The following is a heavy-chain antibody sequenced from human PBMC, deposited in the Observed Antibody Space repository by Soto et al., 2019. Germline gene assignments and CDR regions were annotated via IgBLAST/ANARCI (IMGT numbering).Heavy chain of an antibody. D-gene: IGHD3-22*01. CDR1: GGSISSYY. CDR3: ARWYHYDSSGLVIKVFDI. V-gene: IGHV4-59*01. Sequence: SETLSLTCTVSGGSISSYYWSWIRQPPGKGLEWIGYMYYSGSTNYNPSLKSRVTISVDTSKNQFSLKLSSVTAADTAMYYCARWYHYDSSGLVIKVFDIWGQGTMVTVSS. J-gene: IGHJ3*02. CDR2: MYYSGST.